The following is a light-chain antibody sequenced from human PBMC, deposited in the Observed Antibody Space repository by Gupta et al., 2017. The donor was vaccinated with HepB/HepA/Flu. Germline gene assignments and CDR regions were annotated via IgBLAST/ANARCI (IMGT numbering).Light chain of an antibody. V-gene: IGLV2-11*01. CDR1: SSDVGNYNY. CDR2: DVN. Sequence: QSALTQPRSVSGSPGQSVTISCTGTSSDVGNYNYVSWYQQNPGKAPKLMVYDVNKRPSGVPDRFSGSKSGNTASLTISGLQAEDEADYYCCSYAGTYNWLFGGGTKLTVL. CDR3: CSYAGTYNWL. J-gene: IGLJ3*02.